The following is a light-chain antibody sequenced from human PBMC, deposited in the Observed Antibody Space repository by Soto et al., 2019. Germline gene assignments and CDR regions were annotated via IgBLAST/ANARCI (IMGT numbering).Light chain of an antibody. Sequence: EILMTQSPATLSVSPGARLTLSCRASQSVSSNLAWDQQKPGQPPRLLISGTSNRATGIPDRFSGSGSGRDFTLTISRLEPEDFAVYFCQQFGNSPWTFGQGTKVEI. CDR2: GTS. CDR3: QQFGNSPWT. CDR1: QSVSSN. V-gene: IGKV3-20*01. J-gene: IGKJ1*01.